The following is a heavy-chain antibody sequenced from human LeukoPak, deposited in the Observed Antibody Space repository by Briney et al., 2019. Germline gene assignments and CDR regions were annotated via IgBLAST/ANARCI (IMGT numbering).Heavy chain of an antibody. J-gene: IGHJ3*02. V-gene: IGHV3-30*02. CDR3: AKDKGETTSHSAFDI. CDR1: GFIFSSYG. CDR2: TRYDGSRK. D-gene: IGHD1-1*01. Sequence: GGSLRLSCAASGFIFSSYGMHWVRQAPDKGLEWVAFTRYDGSRKYYADSVKGRFTISRDNSKSTLYLQMNSLRAEDTAVYYCAKDKGETTSHSAFDIWGQGTMVTVSS.